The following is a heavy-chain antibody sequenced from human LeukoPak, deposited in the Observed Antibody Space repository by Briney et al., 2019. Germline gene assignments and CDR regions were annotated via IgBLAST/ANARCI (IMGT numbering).Heavy chain of an antibody. Sequence: SGGSLRLSCAASGFTFADYAMHWVRQAPGKGLKWLSIISSNGGFIDYADSVKARFTISRDNAKNSLYLQMDSLRAEDTAIYYCAKVRGKYSSHFFFDYWGQGTLVTVSS. V-gene: IGHV3-9*01. CDR2: ISSNGGFI. D-gene: IGHD6-19*01. J-gene: IGHJ4*02. CDR3: AKVRGKYSSHFFFDY. CDR1: GFTFADYA.